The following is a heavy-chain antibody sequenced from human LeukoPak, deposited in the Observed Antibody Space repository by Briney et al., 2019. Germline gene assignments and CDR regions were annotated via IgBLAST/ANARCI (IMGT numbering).Heavy chain of an antibody. V-gene: IGHV3-48*03. Sequence: GGSLRLSCAASGFIFSNYEMNWVRQAPGKGLEWVSYISSSGTTIYYGDSVMGRFTISRDNARNSLYLQMNSLRAEDTAVYYCARGYFDSRGYYSPDTHDGWGQGTLVTVSS. D-gene: IGHD3-22*01. J-gene: IGHJ4*02. CDR3: ARGYFDSRGYYSPDTHDG. CDR1: GFIFSNYE. CDR2: ISSSGTTI.